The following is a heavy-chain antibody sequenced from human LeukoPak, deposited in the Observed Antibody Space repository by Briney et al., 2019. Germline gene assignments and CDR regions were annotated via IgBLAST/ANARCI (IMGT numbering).Heavy chain of an antibody. Sequence: GGSLRLSCAASGFSFSDYNMHWVRQAPGKGLEWMAVISYNGINEYYADSVKGRFTISRDNSKSTLLLQMNSLRAEDTAVYYCAKVRWDNSGWYYLDSWGQGTLVTVSS. D-gene: IGHD6-19*01. J-gene: IGHJ4*02. CDR1: GFSFSDYN. CDR2: ISYNGINE. CDR3: AKVRWDNSGWYYLDS. V-gene: IGHV3-30*18.